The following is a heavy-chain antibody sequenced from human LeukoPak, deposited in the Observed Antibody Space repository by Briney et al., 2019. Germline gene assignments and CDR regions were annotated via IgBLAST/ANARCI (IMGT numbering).Heavy chain of an antibody. CDR3: ARGTLTVAGLFDY. Sequence: SETLSLTCTVSGGSISNYYWSWIRQPPGKGLEWIGYIYHSGSTKYNPSLKSRVTISVDTSKNQFSLRLSSVTAADTAVYYCARGTLTVAGLFDYWGQGTLVTVSS. D-gene: IGHD6-19*01. CDR2: IYHSGST. V-gene: IGHV4-59*01. CDR1: GGSISNYY. J-gene: IGHJ4*02.